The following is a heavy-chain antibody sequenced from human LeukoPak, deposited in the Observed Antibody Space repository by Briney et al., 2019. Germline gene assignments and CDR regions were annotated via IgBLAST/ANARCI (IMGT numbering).Heavy chain of an antibody. CDR2: ISGTGRTT. Sequence: GGSLRLSCTASGFTFSSYVMSWVRQTPGKGLEWVSAISGTGRTTYYTDSVKGRFTISRDNSKSTIYLQMNSLRAEDTAVYYCAKDLTTVTPRNGMDVWGQGTTVTVSS. V-gene: IGHV3-23*01. CDR1: GFTFSSYV. J-gene: IGHJ6*02. D-gene: IGHD4-17*01. CDR3: AKDLTTVTPRNGMDV.